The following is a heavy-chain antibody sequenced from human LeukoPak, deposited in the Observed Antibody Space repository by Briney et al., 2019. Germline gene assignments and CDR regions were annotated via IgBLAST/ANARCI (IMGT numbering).Heavy chain of an antibody. CDR3: TRGSIAYYYMDV. V-gene: IGHV4-59*01. J-gene: IGHJ6*03. CDR1: GGSISSYY. Sequence: PAETLSLTYTLSGGSISSYYWSWIRQPPGKGLEWIGNIYYSGSTNYNPSLKSRVTISVDTSKNQFSLKLSSVTAADTAVYYCTRGSIAYYYMDVCGKGTTVTISS. D-gene: IGHD3-22*01. CDR2: IYYSGST.